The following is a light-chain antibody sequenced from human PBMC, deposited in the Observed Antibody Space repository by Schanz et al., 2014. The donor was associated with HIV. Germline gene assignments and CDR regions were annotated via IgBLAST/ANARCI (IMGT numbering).Light chain of an antibody. CDR1: SGDVGSYNY. CDR2: DVS. J-gene: IGLJ2*01. V-gene: IGLV2-14*03. CDR3: ASCVAYNTCV. Sequence: QSALTQPASVSGSPGQSISISCTGTSGDVGSYNYISWYQQHPGGAPKLVIYDVSIRPSGVSDRFSGSKSGNTASLTISGLQAEDEADYYCASCVAYNTCVFGGGTKLTVL.